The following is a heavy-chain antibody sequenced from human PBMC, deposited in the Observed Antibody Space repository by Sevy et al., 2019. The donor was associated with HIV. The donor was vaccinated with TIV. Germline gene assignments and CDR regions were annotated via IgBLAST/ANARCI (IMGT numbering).Heavy chain of an antibody. CDR3: TPGKEAQSIFDY. J-gene: IGHJ4*02. V-gene: IGHV3-49*04. CDR2: LKSDVYGWTV. D-gene: IGHD3-10*01. Sequence: GGSLRLSCTASGFTFGDDCMSWVLQAPGKGLEGVAFLKSDVYGWTVGHAESVTGRFVISRDDAKAIAYLQMNDLKTEDTGVYYCTPGKEAQSIFDYWGQGALVTVSS. CDR1: GFTFGDDC.